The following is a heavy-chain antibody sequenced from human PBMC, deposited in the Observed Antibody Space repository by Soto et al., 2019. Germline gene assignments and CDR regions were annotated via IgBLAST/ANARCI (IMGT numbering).Heavy chain of an antibody. CDR2: IYYSGST. J-gene: IGHJ4*02. V-gene: IGHV4-30-4*01. CDR3: AREEDGAIDY. Sequence: SETLSLTCTVSGGSISSGDYYWSWIRKPPGKGLEWIGYIYYSGSTYYNPSLKSRVTISVDTSKNQFSLKLSSVTAADTAVYYCAREEDGAIDYWGQGALVTVSS. D-gene: IGHD4-17*01. CDR1: GGSISSGDYY.